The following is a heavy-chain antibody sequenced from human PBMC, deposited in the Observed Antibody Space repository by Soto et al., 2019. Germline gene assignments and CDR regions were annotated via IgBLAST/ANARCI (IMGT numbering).Heavy chain of an antibody. Sequence: QPXGSLRLSCSAAGFSFSNNGMHWVRQAPGKGLEWVAIISYDGSKKFYADSVKGRFTISRDNSKNTLYLQMNSLRVEDTAVYYCAKDRVESGLGEIDYWGQEALVTVS. CDR1: GFSFSNNG. D-gene: IGHD3-16*01. J-gene: IGHJ4*02. CDR2: ISYDGSKK. CDR3: AKDRVESGLGEIDY. V-gene: IGHV3-30*18.